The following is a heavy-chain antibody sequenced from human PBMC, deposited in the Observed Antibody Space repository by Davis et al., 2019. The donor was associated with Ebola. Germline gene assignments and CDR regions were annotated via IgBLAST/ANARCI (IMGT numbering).Heavy chain of an antibody. V-gene: IGHV4-31*03. CDR1: GGSISSGGYY. Sequence: SETLSLTCTVSGGSISSGGYYWSWIRQHPGKGLEWIGYIYYSGSTYYNPSLKSRVTISVDTSKNQFSLKLSSVTAADTAVYYCARGAWHGDIDYWGQGTLVTVSS. J-gene: IGHJ4*02. CDR2: IYYSGST. CDR3: ARGAWHGDIDY. D-gene: IGHD4-17*01.